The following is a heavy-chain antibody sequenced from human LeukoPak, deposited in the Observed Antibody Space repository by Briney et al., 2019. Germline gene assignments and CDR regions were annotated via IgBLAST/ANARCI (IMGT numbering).Heavy chain of an antibody. D-gene: IGHD5-18*01. V-gene: IGHV1-46*01. Sequence: GASVKVSCKASGYTFTSNDINWVRQAPGQGLEWMGIINPSGGSTSYAQKFQGRVTMTRDTSTSTVYMELSSLRSEDTAVYYCARDPVDTAMVLTQAFDYWGQGTLVTVSS. J-gene: IGHJ4*02. CDR2: INPSGGST. CDR3: ARDPVDTAMVLTQAFDY. CDR1: GYTFTSND.